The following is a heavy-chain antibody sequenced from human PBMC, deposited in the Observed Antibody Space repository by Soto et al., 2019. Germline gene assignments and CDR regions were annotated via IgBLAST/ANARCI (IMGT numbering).Heavy chain of an antibody. V-gene: IGHV3-74*02. CDR1: GFTFISYW. J-gene: IGHJ4*02. D-gene: IGHD6-25*01. Sequence: EVQLLESGGGLVQPGGSLRLSCEASGFTFISYWMNWVRQSPGKGLEWVSRISGGGGSTSYGDSVKGRFTVSRDNDKNIMFLQMSILSDEDTVIYYSARRRAATSLQYWCQGTLGSVSS. CDR2: ISGGGGST. CDR3: ARRRAATSLQY.